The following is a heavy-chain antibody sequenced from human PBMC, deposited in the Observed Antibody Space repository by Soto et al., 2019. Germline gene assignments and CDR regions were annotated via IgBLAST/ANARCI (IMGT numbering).Heavy chain of an antibody. CDR3: ARGIRNYYGVDV. V-gene: IGHV3-74*01. CDR1: GFTFSTYW. Sequence: TGGSLRLFCAASGFTFSTYWMHWVRQAPGTGLEWVSRIKGDGSSTSYADSVKGRFTISRDNAKNTLYLQMNSLGAEDTAVYWCARGIRNYYGVDVWGQGTTVTVSS. J-gene: IGHJ6*02. CDR2: IKGDGSST.